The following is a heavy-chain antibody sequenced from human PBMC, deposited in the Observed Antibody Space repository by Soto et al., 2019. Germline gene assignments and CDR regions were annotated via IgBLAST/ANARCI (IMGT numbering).Heavy chain of an antibody. V-gene: IGHV3-72*01. D-gene: IGHD1-26*01. CDR3: VRDESSGSSSAFHI. Sequence: EVQLVESGGGLVQPGGSLRLSCAASGFTFSDHHIDWVRQAPGKGLEWVGRSRNKAKSYTTEYAASVKGRFTISRDDSKSSVFLQMHSLKIEDTAMYYCVRDESSGSSSAFHIWGQGTMVTVSS. J-gene: IGHJ3*02. CDR2: SRNKAKSYTT. CDR1: GFTFSDHH.